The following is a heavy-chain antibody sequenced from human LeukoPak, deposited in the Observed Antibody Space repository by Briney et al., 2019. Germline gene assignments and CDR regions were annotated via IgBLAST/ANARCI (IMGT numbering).Heavy chain of an antibody. Sequence: SETLSLTCTVSGGSISSSSYYWSWIRQPPGKGLEWIVEINHSGSTNYNPSLKSRVTISVNTSKNQFSLKLSSVTAADTAVYYCAREGYDSSGYYDYWGQGTLVTVSS. J-gene: IGHJ4*02. D-gene: IGHD3-22*01. V-gene: IGHV4-39*07. CDR3: AREGYDSSGYYDY. CDR1: GGSISSSSYY. CDR2: INHSGST.